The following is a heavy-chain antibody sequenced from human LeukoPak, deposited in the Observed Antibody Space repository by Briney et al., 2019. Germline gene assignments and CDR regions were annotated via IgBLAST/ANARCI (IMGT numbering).Heavy chain of an antibody. CDR2: FSWNSGSI. CDR1: GFTFDDYA. V-gene: IGHV3-9*01. Sequence: SGGSLRLSCAASGFTFDDYAMHWVRQAPGKGLEWVSGFSWNSGSIGYADSVKGRFTISRDNAKNSLYLEMNSLRTEDTALYYCAKDINYYDSSGYLDYWGQGTLVTVSS. CDR3: AKDINYYDSSGYLDY. D-gene: IGHD3-22*01. J-gene: IGHJ4*02.